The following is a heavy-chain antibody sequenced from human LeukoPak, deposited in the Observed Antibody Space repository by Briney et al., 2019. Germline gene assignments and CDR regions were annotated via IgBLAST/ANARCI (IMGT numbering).Heavy chain of an antibody. D-gene: IGHD6-6*01. CDR2: ISSSGSTI. V-gene: IGHV3-48*03. J-gene: IGHJ4*02. CDR1: GFTFSSYE. Sequence: GGSLRLSCAASGFTFSSYEMNWVRQAPGEGLEWVSYISSSGSTIYYADSVKGRFTISRDNAKNSLYLQMNSLRAEDTAVYYCARDIQSIAARPKSFDYWGQGTLVTVSS. CDR3: ARDIQSIAARPKSFDY.